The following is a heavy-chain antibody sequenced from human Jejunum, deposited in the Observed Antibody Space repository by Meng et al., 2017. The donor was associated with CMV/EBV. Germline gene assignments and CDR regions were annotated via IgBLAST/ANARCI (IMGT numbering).Heavy chain of an antibody. Sequence: VPLWQCGADVKKPGAAGKVSCKASAYTFTSYDSHWGRQGTGQGLEWMGRINPNNGGANYAQQFQGRVTMTTDTSISTAYMELSRLRSDDTAVYYCARDLSGYYSFVDYWGQGTLVTVSS. CDR3: ARDLSGYYSFVDY. J-gene: IGHJ4*02. D-gene: IGHD3-22*01. CDR1: AYTFTSYD. CDR2: INPNNGGA. V-gene: IGHV1-2*06.